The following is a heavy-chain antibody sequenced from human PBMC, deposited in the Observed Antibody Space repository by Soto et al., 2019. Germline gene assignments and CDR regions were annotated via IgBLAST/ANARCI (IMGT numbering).Heavy chain of an antibody. CDR1: GFTFSSYG. CDR3: ARDRGYSGCEVGLFGKKFYGMDV. D-gene: IGHD5-12*01. CDR2: IWYDGSNK. Sequence: PGGSLRLSCAASGFTFSSYGMHWVRQAPGKGLEWVAVIWYDGSNKYYADSVKGRFTISRDNSKNTLYLQMNSLRAEDTAVYYCARDRGYSGCEVGLFGKKFYGMDVWGKGTTVTVAS. V-gene: IGHV3-33*01. J-gene: IGHJ6*04.